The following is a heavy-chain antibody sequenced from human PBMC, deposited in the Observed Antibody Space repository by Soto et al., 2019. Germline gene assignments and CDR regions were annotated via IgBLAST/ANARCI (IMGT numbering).Heavy chain of an antibody. J-gene: IGHJ6*02. D-gene: IGHD2-15*01. CDR3: ARTATTYYYYYCGMDV. Sequence: ASVKVSCKASGYTFTGYYMHWVRQAPGQGLEWMGWINPNSGGTNYAQKFQGGVTMTRDTSISTAYMELSRLRSDDTAVYYCARTATTYYYYYCGMDVWGQGTTVTVSS. CDR1: GYTFTGYY. CDR2: INPNSGGT. V-gene: IGHV1-2*02.